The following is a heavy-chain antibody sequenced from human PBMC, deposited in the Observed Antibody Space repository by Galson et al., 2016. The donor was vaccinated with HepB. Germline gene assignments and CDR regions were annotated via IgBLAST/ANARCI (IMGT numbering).Heavy chain of an antibody. CDR2: ISYSGTT. CDR1: GGSISSTSYF. J-gene: IGHJ4*02. V-gene: IGHV4-39*01. Sequence: SETLSLTCSVSGGSISSTSYFWAWLRQPPGKGLEWIGSISYSGTTYDNVSLKSRATISKDMSKNQFSLRLNSVTAADTAVYYCARVAYLGTPTVTFDFWGQGTLVTVSS. CDR3: ARVAYLGTPTVTFDF. D-gene: IGHD4-17*01.